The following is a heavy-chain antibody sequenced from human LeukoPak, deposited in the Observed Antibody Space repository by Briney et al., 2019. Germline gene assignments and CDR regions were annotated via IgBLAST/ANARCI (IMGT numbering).Heavy chain of an antibody. CDR2: IWYDGSNK. D-gene: IGHD3-10*01. CDR1: GFTFSNYG. V-gene: IGHV3-30*02. CDR3: AKDRGCWVYMDV. J-gene: IGHJ6*03. Sequence: GGSLRLSCAASGFTFSNYGMHWVRQAPGKGLEWVAFIWYDGSNKYYADSVKGRFTFSRDNSKNTLYLQMNSLRAEDTAVYYCAKDRGCWVYMDVWGKGTTVTVSS.